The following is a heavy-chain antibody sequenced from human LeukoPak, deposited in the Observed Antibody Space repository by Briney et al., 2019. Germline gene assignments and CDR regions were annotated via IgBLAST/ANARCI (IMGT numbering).Heavy chain of an antibody. Sequence: GASVKVSCKASGYTFSGYAIHWVRQAPGQKFEWMGWIDADNGDTRYSQKLQGRVTMTTDTSTSTAYMELRSLRSDDTAVYYCARATAYCSGGSCYLSWFDPWGQGTLVTVSS. CDR2: IDADNGDT. V-gene: IGHV1-3*01. D-gene: IGHD2-15*01. CDR3: ARATAYCSGGSCYLSWFDP. CDR1: GYTFSGYA. J-gene: IGHJ5*02.